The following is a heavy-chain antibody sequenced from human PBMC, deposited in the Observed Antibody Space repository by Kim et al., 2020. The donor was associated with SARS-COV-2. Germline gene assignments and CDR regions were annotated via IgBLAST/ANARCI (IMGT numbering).Heavy chain of an antibody. CDR2: IYYSGST. V-gene: IGHV4-59*13. CDR3: ARAQYCSGGSCYFPFDY. CDR1: GGSISSYY. J-gene: IGHJ4*02. Sequence: SETLSLTCTVSGGSISSYYWSWIRQPPGKGLEWIGYIYYSGSTNYNPSLKSRVTISVDTSKNQFSLKLSSVTAADTAVYYCARAQYCSGGSCYFPFDYWGQGTLVTVSS. D-gene: IGHD2-15*01.